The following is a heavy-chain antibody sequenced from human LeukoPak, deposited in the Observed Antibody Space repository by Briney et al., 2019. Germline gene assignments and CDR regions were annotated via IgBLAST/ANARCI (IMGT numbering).Heavy chain of an antibody. CDR1: GDSVSGHY. D-gene: IGHD5-12*01. Sequence: PSETLSLTCPVSGDSVSGHYWSWIRQTPGKGLEWIGYVSYSGGTNYNPSLKRRVSISFDTSKNQFSLKLSSPAAADPAVYYCARAPMAITTSAFPDAFDFWGQGTMVTVSS. J-gene: IGHJ3*01. V-gene: IGHV4-59*02. CDR3: ARAPMAITTSAFPDAFDF. CDR2: VSYSGGT.